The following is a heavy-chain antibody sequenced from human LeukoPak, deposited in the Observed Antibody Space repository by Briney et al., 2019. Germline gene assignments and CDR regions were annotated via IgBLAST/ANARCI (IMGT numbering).Heavy chain of an antibody. D-gene: IGHD7-27*01. CDR3: MSTSNWGSVIFDY. J-gene: IGHJ4*02. CDR1: GYTLTELS. Sequence: ASVKVSCKVSGYTLTELSMHWVRQAPGKGLEWMGGFDPEDGETIYAQKFQGRVTMTRNTSITTAYMELRGLRSEDTAVYYCMSTSNWGSVIFDYWGQETLVTVSS. V-gene: IGHV1-24*01. CDR2: FDPEDGET.